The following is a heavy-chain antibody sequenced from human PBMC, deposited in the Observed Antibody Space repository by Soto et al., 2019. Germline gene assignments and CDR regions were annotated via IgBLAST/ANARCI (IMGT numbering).Heavy chain of an antibody. V-gene: IGHV4-30-4*01. Sequence: QVLLQESGPGLVKPSQTLSLTCTVSGGSISSGDYYWSWIRQPPGKGLEWIGYINYRASTYYNPSLKSRIIISVDTSKNQFSLKLNSVTAADTAVYFCARGPLVFGFWFDPWGQGTLVTVSS. CDR1: GGSISSGDYY. D-gene: IGHD3-3*01. CDR2: INYRAST. CDR3: ARGPLVFGFWFDP. J-gene: IGHJ5*02.